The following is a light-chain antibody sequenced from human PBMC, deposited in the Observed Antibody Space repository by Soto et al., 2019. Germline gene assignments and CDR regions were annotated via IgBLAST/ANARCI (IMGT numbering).Light chain of an antibody. CDR1: QDISYY. CDR2: AAT. CDR3: HQYDSYPLT. J-gene: IGKJ4*01. Sequence: DIQMTQSPSSVSASIGDSVTITCRASQDISYYLAWIQQKPGKAPQPLIFAATRLQSGVPLRFTGSGSGTDFTLTISSLQPDDFATYYCHQYDSYPLTFGAWTRVESK. V-gene: IGKV1-16*01.